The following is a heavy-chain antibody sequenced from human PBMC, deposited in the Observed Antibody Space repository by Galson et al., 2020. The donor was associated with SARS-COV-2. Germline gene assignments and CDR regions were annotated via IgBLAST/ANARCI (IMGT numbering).Heavy chain of an antibody. CDR1: GFTFSSHW. V-gene: IGHV3-7*03. CDR2: IKQDGSEK. D-gene: IGHD5-18*01. J-gene: IGHJ3*02. Sequence: ASVKVSCAASGFTFSSHWMSWVRQAPGKGLEWVANIKQDGSEKYYVDPVKGRFTIPRDNAKNSLYLQMNSLRAEDAAVYYCAREIFGYSYGCDIWGQGTMVTVSS. CDR3: AREIFGYSYGCDI.